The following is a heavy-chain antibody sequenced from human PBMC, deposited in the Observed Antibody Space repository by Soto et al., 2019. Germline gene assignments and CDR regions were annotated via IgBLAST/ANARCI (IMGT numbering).Heavy chain of an antibody. CDR1: GYTFTRSG. Sequence: ASVKVCCKASGYTFTRSGISWVRHASGQGPEWMGWISSYNGDTNYAQTFQGRVTMTTDTSTSTAYMELRSLRSDDTAVYYCAREGMAPYYYYGMDVWGQGTPVTVSS. CDR2: ISSYNGDT. CDR3: AREGMAPYYYYGMDV. V-gene: IGHV1-18*01. J-gene: IGHJ6*02.